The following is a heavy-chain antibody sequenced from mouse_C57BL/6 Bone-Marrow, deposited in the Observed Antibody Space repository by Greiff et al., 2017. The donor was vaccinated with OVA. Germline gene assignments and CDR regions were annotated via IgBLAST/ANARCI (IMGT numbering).Heavy chain of an antibody. J-gene: IGHJ1*03. CDR2: IRPNSGST. CDR3: ARWNYYGSDV. V-gene: IGHV1-64*01. Sequence: VQLQQPGAELVKPGASVKLSCKASGYTFTSYWMHWVKQRHGQGLEWIGMIRPNSGSTNYNEKVKSKATLTLGKSSITAYMHISSLTAEDYAVYYCARWNYYGSDVWGTGTTVTVSS. CDR1: GYTFTSYW. D-gene: IGHD1-1*01.